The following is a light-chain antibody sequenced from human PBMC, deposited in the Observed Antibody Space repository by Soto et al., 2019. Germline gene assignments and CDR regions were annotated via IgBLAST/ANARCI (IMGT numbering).Light chain of an antibody. CDR1: QSVLYSVNNKDY. V-gene: IGKV4-1*01. Sequence: DIVMTQSPDSLALSLGERATINCKSSQSVLYSVNNKDYLAWYQQKPGQPPRLLIYWASSRESGVPDRFIGSGSGTDFALNIDSLQAEDVEVYYCQQYYTLPLAFGGGNKVEI. CDR2: WAS. J-gene: IGKJ4*01. CDR3: QQYYTLPLA.